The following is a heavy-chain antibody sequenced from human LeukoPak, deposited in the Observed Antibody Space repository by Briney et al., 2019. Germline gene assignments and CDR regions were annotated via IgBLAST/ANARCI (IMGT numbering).Heavy chain of an antibody. J-gene: IGHJ4*02. CDR3: ARGNYDYVWGGIDY. CDR1: GGSISSSSYY. CDR2: IYYSGST. V-gene: IGHV4-39*01. D-gene: IGHD3-16*01. Sequence: SETLSLTCTVSGGSISSSSYYWGWIRQPPGKGLEWIASIYYSGSTYYNPSLKSRVTISVDTSKNQFSLKLSSVTAADTAVYYCARGNYDYVWGGIDYWGQGTLVTVSS.